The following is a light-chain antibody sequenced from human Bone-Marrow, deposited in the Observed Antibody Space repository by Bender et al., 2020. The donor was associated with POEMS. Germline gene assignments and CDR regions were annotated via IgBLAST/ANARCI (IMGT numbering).Light chain of an antibody. CDR2: DVA. CDR1: SADIGNSNL. J-gene: IGLJ3*02. Sequence: QSVLTQPASVSGSPGQSIPISCTGTSADIGNSNLVSWYQHLPGKVPQVILFDVAKRPSGVSDRFSGSKSGTTASLTISVLRPEDESLYYCQSYAGDDVWVFGGGTQLTVL. V-gene: IGLV2-23*02. CDR3: QSYAGDDVWV.